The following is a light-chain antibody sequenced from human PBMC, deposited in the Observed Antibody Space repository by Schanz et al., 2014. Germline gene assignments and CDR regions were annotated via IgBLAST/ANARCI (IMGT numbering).Light chain of an antibody. CDR2: EGS. V-gene: IGLV2-14*02. CDR3: SSYAGNNPVV. CDR1: SSDVGSYNL. Sequence: QSALTQPASVSGSPGQSITISCTGTSSDVGSYNLVSWYQQHPGKAPKLMIYEGSKRPSGVPDRFSGSKSGNTASLTISGLQAEDEADYFCSSYAGNNPVVFGGGTKLTVL. J-gene: IGLJ2*01.